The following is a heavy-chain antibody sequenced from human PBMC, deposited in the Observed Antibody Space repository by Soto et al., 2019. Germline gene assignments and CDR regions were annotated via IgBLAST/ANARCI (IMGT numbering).Heavy chain of an antibody. CDR2: ISCHSGSI. D-gene: IGHD5-18*01. Sequence: EVQLVESGGGLVQPGRSLRLSCTASGFTCDDYAIHWYRQPPRKGLEWVSGISCHSGSIGYADSVRGRFTIASHNAKNFLYLQMNSRRAEDTAVYNCAKETLSGVLQVWLLGWDMDVWGHGTTVTVSS. CDR3: AKETLSGVLQVWLLGWDMDV. J-gene: IGHJ6*01. CDR1: GFTCDDYA. V-gene: IGHV3-9*01.